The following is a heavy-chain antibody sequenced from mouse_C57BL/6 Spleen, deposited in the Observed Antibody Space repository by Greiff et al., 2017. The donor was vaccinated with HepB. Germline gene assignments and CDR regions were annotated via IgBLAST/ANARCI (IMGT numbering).Heavy chain of an antibody. Sequence: EVQLQQSGPELVKPGASVKISCKASGYTFTDYYMNWVKQSHGKSLEWIGDINHNNGGTSYNQKFKGKATLTVDKSSSTAYMELRSLTSEDSAVYYCARGGSLFDYWGQGTTLTVSS. J-gene: IGHJ2*01. CDR1: GYTFTDYY. CDR2: INHNNGGT. V-gene: IGHV1-26*01. D-gene: IGHD6-2*01. CDR3: ARGGSLFDY.